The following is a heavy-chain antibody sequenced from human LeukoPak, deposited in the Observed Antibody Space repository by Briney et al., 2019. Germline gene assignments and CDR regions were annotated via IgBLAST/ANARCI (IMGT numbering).Heavy chain of an antibody. D-gene: IGHD4/OR15-4a*01. J-gene: IGHJ6*02. CDR3: ARDNVGLLTNYYYYYGMDV. Sequence: PSGGPLRLSCEASGFTLSSYWMHWVRQVPGKGLVWVSRINSDGSSTSYADSVKGRFTISRDNAKNTLYLQMNSLRAEDTAVYYCARDNVGLLTNYYYYYGMDVWGQGTTVTVSS. CDR1: GFTLSSYW. V-gene: IGHV3-74*01. CDR2: INSDGSST.